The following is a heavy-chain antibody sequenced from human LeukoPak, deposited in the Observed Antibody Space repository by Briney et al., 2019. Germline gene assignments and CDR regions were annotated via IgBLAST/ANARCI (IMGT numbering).Heavy chain of an antibody. Sequence: QPGRSLRLSCAASGFTFSSYGMHWVRQAPGKGLEWVAVISYDGSNKYYADSVKGRFTISRDNSKNTLYLQMNSPRAEDTAVYYCAKDNTVYYYGMDVWGQGTTVTVSS. D-gene: IGHD4-17*01. J-gene: IGHJ6*02. CDR3: AKDNTVYYYGMDV. CDR1: GFTFSSYG. CDR2: ISYDGSNK. V-gene: IGHV3-30*18.